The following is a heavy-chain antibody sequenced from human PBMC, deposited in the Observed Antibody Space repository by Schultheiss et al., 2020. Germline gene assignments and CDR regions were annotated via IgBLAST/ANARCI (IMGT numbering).Heavy chain of an antibody. J-gene: IGHJ5*02. CDR2: ISTSGSS. V-gene: IGHV4-61*02. CDR3: ARITSGWYDEA. D-gene: IGHD6-19*01. CDR1: GGSSSSGSYY. Sequence: SETLSLTCSVSGGSSSSGSYYWTWVRQPAGKGLEWIGRISTSGSSNYNSSLRSRVTVSADTSKNQFSLKLTSVTAADSAVYYCARITSGWYDEAWGQGTLVTVSS.